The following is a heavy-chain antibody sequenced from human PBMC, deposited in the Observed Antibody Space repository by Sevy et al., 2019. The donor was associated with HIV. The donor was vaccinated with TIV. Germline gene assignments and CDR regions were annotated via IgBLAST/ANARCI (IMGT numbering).Heavy chain of an antibody. CDR2: SSSRNSYT. D-gene: IGHD5-18*01. V-gene: IGHV3-11*06. CDR1: GFTFSDYY. Sequence: GGSLRISCTASGFTFSDYYMSWIRQAPGKGLEWVSYSSSRNSYTNYAGSVKGRFTISRDNAKNSLYLQMNSLRAEDTAVYYCARVRYNYGQHYFDYWGQGTLVTVSS. J-gene: IGHJ4*02. CDR3: ARVRYNYGQHYFDY.